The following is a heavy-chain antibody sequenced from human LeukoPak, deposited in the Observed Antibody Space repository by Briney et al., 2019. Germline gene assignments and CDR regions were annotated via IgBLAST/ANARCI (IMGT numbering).Heavy chain of an antibody. CDR1: GYSFASYG. CDR2: VSGYDGRT. D-gene: IGHD4-11*01. Sequence: ASVKVSCKASGYSFASYGISWVRQAPGQGLKWMGWVSGYDGRTNYAQNLKGRVTVTAETSTSTVYMELRSLRSDDTAIYYCARDYYNDYEDTFDIWGKGQWSPSLQ. V-gene: IGHV1-18*01. J-gene: IGHJ3*02. CDR3: ARDYYNDYEDTFDI.